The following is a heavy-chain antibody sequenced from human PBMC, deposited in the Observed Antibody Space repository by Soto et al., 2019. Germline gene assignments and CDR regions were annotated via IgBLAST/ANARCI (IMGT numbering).Heavy chain of an antibody. V-gene: IGHV3-23*01. CDR1: GFTFSSYV. CDR3: AKTVVVPAAMFFHYYGMDV. Sequence: PGGSLRLSCAASGFTFSSYVMSWVRQSPGKGLEWVSAISGSGGSTYYADSVKGRFTISRDNSKNTLYLQMNSLRAEDTAVYYCAKTVVVPAAMFFHYYGMDVWGQGTTVTVSS. J-gene: IGHJ6*02. CDR2: ISGSGGST. D-gene: IGHD2-2*01.